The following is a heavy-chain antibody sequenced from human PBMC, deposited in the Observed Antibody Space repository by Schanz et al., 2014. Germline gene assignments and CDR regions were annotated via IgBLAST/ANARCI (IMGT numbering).Heavy chain of an antibody. CDR3: AKGRFGELSAFDI. CDR1: GFPFSDYF. J-gene: IGHJ3*02. CDR2: IGNGGST. Sequence: QVQLVDSGGGLVKPGGSLRLSCTASGFPFSDYFMAWIRQPPGRGLEWVSYIGNGGSTYYADSVKGRFTISRDNSKNTLYLQMNSLRAEDTAVYYCAKGRFGELSAFDIWGQGTMVTVSS. V-gene: IGHV3-11*01. D-gene: IGHD3-10*01.